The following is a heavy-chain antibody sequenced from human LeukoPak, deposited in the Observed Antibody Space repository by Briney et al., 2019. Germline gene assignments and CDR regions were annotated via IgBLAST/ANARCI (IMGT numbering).Heavy chain of an antibody. CDR1: GFSFSSYW. Sequence: GGSLRLSCAASGFSFSSYWMHWVRQAPGKGLVWVSRINPDGSSTNYADSVKGRFTISRDNSKNTLYLQMNSLRAEDTAVYYCAMGSKNVYFDYWGQGTLVTVSS. J-gene: IGHJ4*02. CDR2: INPDGSST. V-gene: IGHV3-74*01. CDR3: AMGSKNVYFDY. D-gene: IGHD2-2*01.